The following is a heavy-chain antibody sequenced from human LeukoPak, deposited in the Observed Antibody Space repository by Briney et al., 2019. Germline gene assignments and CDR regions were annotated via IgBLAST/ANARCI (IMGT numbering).Heavy chain of an antibody. J-gene: IGHJ4*02. Sequence: GGSLRLSCAASGFTTYWMSWVRQAPGKGLEWVANMKYDGSEIHYVDSVKGRFTISRDNAKNSLYLQMNSLRVEDTAVYFCVREGTVTPYNFDYWGQGTLVTVSS. V-gene: IGHV3-7*01. D-gene: IGHD4-17*01. CDR1: GFTTYW. CDR3: VREGTVTPYNFDY. CDR2: MKYDGSEI.